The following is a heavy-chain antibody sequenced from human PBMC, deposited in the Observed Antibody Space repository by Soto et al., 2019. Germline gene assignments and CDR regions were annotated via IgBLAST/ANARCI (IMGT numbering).Heavy chain of an antibody. Sequence: XTLSLPCTVSGGPMSEYFWSWIRQSPGKGLEWIGYVYYLGSTDYNPSLKSRVMISVDTSKRQLSLKLSSVTVADTAIHYCARDGYDGSGSPFPAYWGPGIQGTVS. CDR2: VYYLGST. V-gene: IGHV4-59*01. J-gene: IGHJ4*02. D-gene: IGHD3-10*01. CDR1: GGPMSEYF. CDR3: ARDGYDGSGSPFPAY.